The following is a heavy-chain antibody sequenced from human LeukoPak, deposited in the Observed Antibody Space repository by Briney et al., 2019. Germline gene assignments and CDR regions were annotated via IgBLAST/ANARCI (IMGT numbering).Heavy chain of an antibody. CDR2: MNPNSGNT. Sequence: ASVKVSCKASGYTFTSYDINWVRQATGQGLEWMGWMNPNSGNTGYAQKFQGRVTMTRNTSISTAYMELSSLRSEDTAVYYCARGLLPRFLEWPSLDYYYYMDVWGKGTTVTVSS. D-gene: IGHD3-3*01. V-gene: IGHV1-8*01. J-gene: IGHJ6*03. CDR3: ARGLLPRFLEWPSLDYYYYMDV. CDR1: GYTFTSYD.